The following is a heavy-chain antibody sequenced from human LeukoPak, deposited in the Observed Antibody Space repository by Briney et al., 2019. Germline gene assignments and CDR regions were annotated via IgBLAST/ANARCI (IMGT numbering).Heavy chain of an antibody. CDR1: GFTFSRYS. D-gene: IGHD2-2*01. Sequence: PGGSLRLSCAASGFTFSRYSMHWVRQAPGKGLEWMAMISYDGSTKSYADSVKGRFTISRDNSKNTLFLQMNSLRAEDTAVYYCARVGIVVIPAARFDCWGQGTLVTVSS. CDR2: ISYDGSTK. J-gene: IGHJ4*02. CDR3: ARVGIVVIPAARFDC. V-gene: IGHV3-30*01.